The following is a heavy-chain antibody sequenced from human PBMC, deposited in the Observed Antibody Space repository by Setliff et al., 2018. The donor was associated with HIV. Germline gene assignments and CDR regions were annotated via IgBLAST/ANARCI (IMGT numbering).Heavy chain of an antibody. J-gene: IGHJ4*02. CDR1: GYSFTTFD. V-gene: IGHV1-8*01. Sequence: ASVKVSCKASGYSFTTFDVNWVRQATGQGLEWMGWMNPNSGNTGYAQNFQGRVSMTRNTSITTAYMDLNSLRFEDTAVYYCARGTQGSGKTPYDYWGQGTLVTVSS. D-gene: IGHD3-10*01. CDR3: ARGTQGSGKTPYDY. CDR2: MNPNSGNT.